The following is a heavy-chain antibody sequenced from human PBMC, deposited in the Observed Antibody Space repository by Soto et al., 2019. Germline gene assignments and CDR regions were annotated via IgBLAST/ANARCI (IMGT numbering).Heavy chain of an antibody. CDR1: SGSINNYF. V-gene: IGHV4-59*01. Sequence: QVQLQESGPGLVKPSEPLSLTCAVSSGSINNYFWGWIRQPPGNGLEWIGYIYHSGGTTYNPSLGSRVAISIDTAKSQFFLNLHSATAADTAEYYCARYSSASGNPAYCFDYWGQGTLGSVSS. D-gene: IGHD2-2*01. CDR3: ARYSSASGNPAYCFDY. J-gene: IGHJ4*02. CDR2: IYHSGGT.